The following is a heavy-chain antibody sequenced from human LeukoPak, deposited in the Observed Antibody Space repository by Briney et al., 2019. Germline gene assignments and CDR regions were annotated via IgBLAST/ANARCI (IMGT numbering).Heavy chain of an antibody. J-gene: IGHJ6*03. CDR1: GYTFTSYV. V-gene: IGHV1-8*01. CDR3: ARRRRGIVATINYYYYMDV. CDR2: MNPNSGNT. Sequence: ASVKVSCKASGYTFTSYVINWVRQATGQGLEWMGWMNPNSGNTGYAQKFQGRVTMTRNTSISTAYMELSSLRSEDTAVYYCARRRRGIVATINYYYYMDVWGKGTTVTVSS. D-gene: IGHD5-12*01.